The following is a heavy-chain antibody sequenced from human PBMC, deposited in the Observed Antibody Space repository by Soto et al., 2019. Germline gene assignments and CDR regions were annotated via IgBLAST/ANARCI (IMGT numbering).Heavy chain of an antibody. CDR2: IYWNDDK. D-gene: IGHD5-12*01. J-gene: IGHJ4*02. Sequence: SGPTMVNPTQTLTLTCTFSGFSLTTSGVGVGWIRQPPGKALEWLAIIYWNDDKRYSTSLKSRLTITKDTSKNQVVLTMTNMDPVDTATYYCAHRASNEATIGYWGQGTLVTVSS. V-gene: IGHV2-5*01. CDR1: GFSLTTSGVG. CDR3: AHRASNEATIGY.